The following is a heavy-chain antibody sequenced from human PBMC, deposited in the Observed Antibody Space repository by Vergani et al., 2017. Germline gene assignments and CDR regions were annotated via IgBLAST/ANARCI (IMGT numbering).Heavy chain of an antibody. CDR1: EYTFSNYY. Sequence: QVQVVQSGAEVKKSGASVKVSCKTSEYTFSNYYMHWVRQAPGQGLEWMGIINPSGGHTNYAQKFQCRVTMTRDTSTSTVYMELSSLRSEDTAIYYCARGDYGILTGYRYWGQGTLVTVSA. CDR3: ARGDYGILTGYRY. V-gene: IGHV1-46*03. CDR2: INPSGGHT. D-gene: IGHD3-9*01. J-gene: IGHJ4*02.